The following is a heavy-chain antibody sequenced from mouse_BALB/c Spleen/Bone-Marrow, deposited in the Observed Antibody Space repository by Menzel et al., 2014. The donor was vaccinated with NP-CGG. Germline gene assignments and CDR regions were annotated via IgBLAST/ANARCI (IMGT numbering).Heavy chain of an antibody. CDR1: GFTFSSFG. CDR3: TRGGNWDDFDV. D-gene: IGHD4-1*01. Sequence: EVKVVESGGGLVQPGGSRKLSCAASGFTFSSFGVHWVRQAPEKGLEWVAYISSGSTAIFYADTVKGRFTISRDNPKNTLFLQMTSLRSEDTAMYYCTRGGNWDDFDVWGAGTTVTVSS. J-gene: IGHJ1*01. V-gene: IGHV5-17*02. CDR2: ISSGSTAI.